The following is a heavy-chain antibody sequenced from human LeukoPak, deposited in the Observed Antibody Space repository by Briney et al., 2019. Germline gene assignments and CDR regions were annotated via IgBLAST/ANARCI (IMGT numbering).Heavy chain of an antibody. CDR1: GFTFSSYA. J-gene: IGHJ6*02. Sequence: GRSLRLSCAASGFTFSSYAMHWVRQAPGKGLEWVAVISYDGSNKYYADSVKGRFTISRDNSKNTLYLQMNSLRAEDTAVYYCAHARFGGYYGMDVWGQGTTVTVSS. D-gene: IGHD3-10*02. V-gene: IGHV3-30-3*01. CDR3: AHARFGGYYGMDV. CDR2: ISYDGSNK.